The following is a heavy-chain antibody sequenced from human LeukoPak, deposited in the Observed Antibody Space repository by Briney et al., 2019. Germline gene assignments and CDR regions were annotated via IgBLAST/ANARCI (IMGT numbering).Heavy chain of an antibody. CDR1: GGSIGSTNYY. Sequence: SETLSLTCTVSGGSIGSTNYYWGWIRQPPGKGLEWIANIYYSGSTYYNPSLKSRVTISVDTSKNQFSLKLSSVTAADTAVYYCAREYYDILTGSLNLYYYYYMDVWGKGTTVTISS. V-gene: IGHV4-39*07. CDR2: IYYSGST. J-gene: IGHJ6*03. D-gene: IGHD3-9*01. CDR3: AREYYDILTGSLNLYYYYYMDV.